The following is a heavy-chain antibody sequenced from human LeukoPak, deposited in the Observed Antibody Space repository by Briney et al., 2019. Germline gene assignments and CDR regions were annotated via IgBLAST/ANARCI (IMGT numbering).Heavy chain of an antibody. CDR3: ARDQEPATYYYGSGSGFYGMDV. J-gene: IGHJ6*02. D-gene: IGHD3-10*01. Sequence: ASVKVSCKASGYSFTNYGINWVRQAPGQGLEWMGIINPSGGSTSYAQKFQGRVTMTRDTSTSTVYMELSSLRSEDTAVYYCARDQEPATYYYGSGSGFYGMDVWGQGTTVTVSS. V-gene: IGHV1-46*01. CDR2: INPSGGST. CDR1: GYSFTNYG.